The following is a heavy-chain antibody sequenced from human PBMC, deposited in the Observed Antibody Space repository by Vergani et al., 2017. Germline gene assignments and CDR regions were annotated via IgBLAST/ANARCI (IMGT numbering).Heavy chain of an antibody. CDR2: IIPIFGTA. Sequence: QVQLVQSGAEVKKPGASVKVSCKASGYTFTTYAMHWVRQAPGQRLEWMGGIIPIFGTANYAQKFQGRVTITADESTSTAYMELSSLRSEDTAVYYCARAHPGELVRRGFDPWGQGTLVTVSS. V-gene: IGHV1-69*13. D-gene: IGHD3-9*01. CDR1: GYTFTTYA. CDR3: ARAHPGELVRRGFDP. J-gene: IGHJ5*02.